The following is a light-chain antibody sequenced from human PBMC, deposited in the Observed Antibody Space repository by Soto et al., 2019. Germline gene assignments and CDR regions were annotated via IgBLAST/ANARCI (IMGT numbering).Light chain of an antibody. J-gene: IGLJ3*02. Sequence: QSALAQPRSVSGSPGQSVAISCTGTSSDVGDYNYVSWYQQHPGKAPKLMIYDVSARPSGVPNRFSGSKSGNTASLTISGLQTEDEADYYCCSNAGSYTLVFGGGTKLTVL. CDR1: SSDVGDYNY. CDR3: CSNAGSYTLV. CDR2: DVS. V-gene: IGLV2-11*01.